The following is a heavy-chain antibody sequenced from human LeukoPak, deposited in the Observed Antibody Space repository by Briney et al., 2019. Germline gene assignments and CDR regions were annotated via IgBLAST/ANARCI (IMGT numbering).Heavy chain of an antibody. Sequence: PSETLSLTCAVYGGSFSGYYWSWIRQPPGKRLEWIGEINHSGSTNYNPSLKSRVTISVDTPKNQFSLKLSSVTAADTAVYYCARPKGYSYANYFAYWGQGTLVTVSS. J-gene: IGHJ4*02. V-gene: IGHV4-34*01. D-gene: IGHD5-18*01. CDR2: INHSGST. CDR3: ARPKGYSYANYFAY. CDR1: GGSFSGYY.